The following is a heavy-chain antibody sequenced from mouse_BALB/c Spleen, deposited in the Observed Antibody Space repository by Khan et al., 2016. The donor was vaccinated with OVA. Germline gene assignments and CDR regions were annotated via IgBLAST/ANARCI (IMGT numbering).Heavy chain of an antibody. CDR2: INPSTGYT. Sequence: QVQLQQSGAELAKPGASVKMSCKASGYTFTSYWMHWVKQRPGQGLEWIGYINPSTGYTEYNQKFKDKATLTADKSSSTAYMQLSSLTSEDSAVYYCARCRLYYYGSMGDAMNYWGQGTSVTVSS. CDR3: ARCRLYYYGSMGDAMNY. D-gene: IGHD1-1*01. J-gene: IGHJ4*01. V-gene: IGHV1-7*01. CDR1: GYTFTSYW.